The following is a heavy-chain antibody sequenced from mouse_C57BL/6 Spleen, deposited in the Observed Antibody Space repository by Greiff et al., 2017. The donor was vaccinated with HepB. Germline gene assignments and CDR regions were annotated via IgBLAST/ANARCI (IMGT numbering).Heavy chain of an antibody. CDR2: IYPGSGNT. V-gene: IGHV1-76*01. CDR1: GYTFTDYY. Sequence: VQLVESGAELVRPGASVKLSCKASGYTFTDYYINWVKQRPGQGLEWIARIYPGSGNTYYNEKFKGKATLTAEKSSSTAYMQLSSLTSEDSAVYFCARSHTDDYDYDYAMDYWGQGTSVTVSS. CDR3: ARSHTDDYDYDYAMDY. J-gene: IGHJ4*01. D-gene: IGHD2-4*01.